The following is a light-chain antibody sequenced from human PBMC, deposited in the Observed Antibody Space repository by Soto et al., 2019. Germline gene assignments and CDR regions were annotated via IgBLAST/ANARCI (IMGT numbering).Light chain of an antibody. CDR3: AAWDDSLNGVV. J-gene: IGLJ2*01. CDR2: SND. CDR1: SSNIGRNT. Sequence: QTVVTQPPSASGTPGQRVTIACSGSSSNIGRNTVHWYQQLPGTTPKLLIYSNDQRPSGVPDRFSGSKSGSSASLAISGLQSEDVADYYCAAWDDSLNGVVFGGGTKLTVL. V-gene: IGLV1-44*01.